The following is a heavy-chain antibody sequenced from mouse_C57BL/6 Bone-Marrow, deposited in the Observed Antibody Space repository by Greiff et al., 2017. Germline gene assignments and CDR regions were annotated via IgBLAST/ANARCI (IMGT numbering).Heavy chain of an antibody. D-gene: IGHD1-1*01. CDR1: GFTFSSYA. J-gene: IGHJ2*01. CDR3: AKGNYYGSSQYYFDY. Sequence: EVKLMESGGGLVKPGGSLKLSCAASGFTFSSYAMSWVRQTPEKRLEWVATISDGGSYTYYPDNVKGRFTISRDNAKNNLYLQMSHLKSEDTAMYYCAKGNYYGSSQYYFDYWGQGTTLTVSS. CDR2: ISDGGSYT. V-gene: IGHV5-4*03.